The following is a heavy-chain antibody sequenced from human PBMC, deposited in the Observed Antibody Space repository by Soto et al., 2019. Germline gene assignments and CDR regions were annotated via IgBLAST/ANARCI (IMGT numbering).Heavy chain of an antibody. Sequence: LRLSCAASGFTVSSNYMSWVRQAPGKGLEWVSVIYSGGSTYYADSVKGRFTISRDNSKNTLYLQMNSLRAEDTAVYYCARDARIGEYYFDYWGQGTLVTVSS. J-gene: IGHJ4*02. CDR3: ARDARIGEYYFDY. CDR2: IYSGGST. CDR1: GFTVSSNY. V-gene: IGHV3-53*01.